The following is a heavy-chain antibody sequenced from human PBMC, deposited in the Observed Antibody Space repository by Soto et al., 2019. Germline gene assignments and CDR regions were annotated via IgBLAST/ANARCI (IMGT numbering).Heavy chain of an antibody. J-gene: IGHJ6*02. Sequence: EVQLLESGGGLVQPGGSLRLSCAASGFTFNTFSSYAMSWVRQAPGKGLEWVSGISTRGGSTYYADSVKGRFTNFRENSKNARYLQMNSMRAEDTSVYYCAKFYGSGNDYPGDSYYYAVDVWGQGTTVSVSS. CDR1: GFTFNTFSSYA. V-gene: IGHV3-23*01. CDR2: ISTRGGST. D-gene: IGHD3-10*01. CDR3: AKFYGSGNDYPGDSYYYAVDV.